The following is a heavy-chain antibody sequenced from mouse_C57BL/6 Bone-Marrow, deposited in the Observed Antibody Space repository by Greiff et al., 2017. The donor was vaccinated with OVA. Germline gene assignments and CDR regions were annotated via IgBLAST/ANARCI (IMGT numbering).Heavy chain of an antibody. CDR1: GYTFTSYW. CDR3: ARAKFITTVAPAMDY. Sequence: VQLQQSGAELVKPGASVKLSCKASGYTFTSYWMHWVKQRPEQGLEWIGRIVPISGGTKYNAKFKSKATLTVDKPSSTAYMQLSSLTSEDSAVYYCARAKFITTVAPAMDYWGQGTSVTVSS. CDR2: IVPISGGT. J-gene: IGHJ4*01. D-gene: IGHD1-1*01. V-gene: IGHV1-72*01.